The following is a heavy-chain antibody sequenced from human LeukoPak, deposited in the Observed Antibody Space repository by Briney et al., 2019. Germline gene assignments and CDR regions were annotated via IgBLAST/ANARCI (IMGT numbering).Heavy chain of an antibody. CDR1: GFTFSSYW. D-gene: IGHD1-26*01. CDR3: TTDRRSGSYLY. Sequence: GGSLRLSCAASGFTFSSYWMSWVRQAPGKGLEWVANIKQDGSEKYYVDSVKGRFTISRDNAKNSLYLQMNSLRAEDTAVYYCTTDRRSGSYLYWGQGTLVTVSS. CDR2: IKQDGSEK. V-gene: IGHV3-7*01. J-gene: IGHJ4*02.